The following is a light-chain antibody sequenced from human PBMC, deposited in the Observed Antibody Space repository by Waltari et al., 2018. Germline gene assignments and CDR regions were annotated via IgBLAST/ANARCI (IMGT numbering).Light chain of an antibody. CDR3: GVWDSSLNSWV. CDR2: END. J-gene: IGLJ3*02. Sequence: HSVLTQPPSVSAAPGQKVTISCSGSSSNIGNNYVSWYQQLPGTSPKLLTYENDRGPSVVPDRCSASKSGTSASRGITGLQTGDEADYYCGVWDSSLNSWVFGGGTKLTVL. CDR1: SSNIGNNY. V-gene: IGLV1-51*02.